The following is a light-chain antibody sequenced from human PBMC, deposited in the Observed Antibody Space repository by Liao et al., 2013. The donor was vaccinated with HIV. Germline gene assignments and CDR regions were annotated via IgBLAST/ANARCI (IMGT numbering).Light chain of an antibody. Sequence: SYELTQPPSVSVAPGKTARITCGGNNIGSKSVHWYQQKPGQAPVLVIYYDSDRPSGIPERFSGSNSGNTATLTISGTQAMDEADYYCQAWDSSTAGVFGTGTKVTVL. CDR2: YDS. CDR3: QAWDSSTAGV. V-gene: IGLV3-21*01. CDR1: NIGSKS. J-gene: IGLJ1*01.